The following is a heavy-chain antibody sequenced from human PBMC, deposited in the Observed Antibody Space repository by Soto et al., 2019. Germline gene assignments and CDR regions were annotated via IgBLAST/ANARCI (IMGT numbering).Heavy chain of an antibody. D-gene: IGHD2-8*01. CDR2: VDGSGGDT. V-gene: IGHV3-23*01. CDR3: ANEMFAAAYAATSPFEL. Sequence: AGSLRLSCAASGFTFSSHAMGWLRQAPGTGPEWVAFVDGSGGDTSYADSVKGRFTISRDNSENSLYLHMNSLRAEDTGRYSCANEMFAAAYAATSPFELWGQGTLVTVSS. J-gene: IGHJ4*02. CDR1: GFTFSSHA.